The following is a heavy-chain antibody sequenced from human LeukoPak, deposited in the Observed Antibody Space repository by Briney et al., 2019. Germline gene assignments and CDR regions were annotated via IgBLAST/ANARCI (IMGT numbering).Heavy chain of an antibody. CDR1: GFTFGTYA. CDR2: ISGCGDYT. J-gene: IGHJ3*02. Sequence: PGGSLRLSCAASGFTFGTYAMNWVRQAPGKGLEWVSGISGCGDYTYYAASVKGRFTISRDNYNNTLYLQINSLRVENTAIYYCAKDRTTGLRGIWGQGTMVTVSS. V-gene: IGHV3-23*01. D-gene: IGHD1-1*01. CDR3: AKDRTTGLRGI.